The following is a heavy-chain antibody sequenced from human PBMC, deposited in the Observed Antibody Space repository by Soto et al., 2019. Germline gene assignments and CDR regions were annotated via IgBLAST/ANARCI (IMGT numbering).Heavy chain of an antibody. CDR2: INPTTTTT. Sequence: ASVKVSCKASENTFSTYSLHWVRQAPGQGLEWMGVINPTTTTTTDAQKFQGRVTMTRDTSTSTVFLELSSLRSGDTAVYFCAIDLYSTGWYVDAYDMWGQGTMVTVSS. CDR1: ENTFSTYS. CDR3: AIDLYSTGWYVDAYDM. D-gene: IGHD6-13*01. J-gene: IGHJ3*02. V-gene: IGHV1-46*03.